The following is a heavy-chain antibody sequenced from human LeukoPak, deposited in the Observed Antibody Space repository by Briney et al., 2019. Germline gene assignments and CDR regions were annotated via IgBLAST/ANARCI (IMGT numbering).Heavy chain of an antibody. Sequence: SETLSLTCTVSGSSIRGYYWTWVRQPPGQGLEWMGYIFYSGSTDSNPSLKSRVTISVDTSKNQFSLKLSSVTAADTALYYCARTYCSGGSCHFDYWGQGTLVTVSS. V-gene: IGHV4-59*08. CDR1: GSSIRGYY. CDR3: ARTYCSGGSCHFDY. CDR2: IFYSGST. D-gene: IGHD2-15*01. J-gene: IGHJ4*02.